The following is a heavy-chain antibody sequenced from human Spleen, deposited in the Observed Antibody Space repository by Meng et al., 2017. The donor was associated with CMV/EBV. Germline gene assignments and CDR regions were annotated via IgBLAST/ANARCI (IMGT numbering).Heavy chain of an antibody. V-gene: IGHV1-2*02. CDR3: GRSRAYCGADCQPPDY. CDR1: GYTFSYYY. J-gene: IGHJ4*02. Sequence: ASVKVSCKASGYTFSYYYIHWVRQAPGQGLEWMGWINPNSGGTNYAQKFQGRVTMTRDTSISTAYMELSSLRSDDTALYYCGRSRAYCGADCQPPDYWGQGTLVTVSS. D-gene: IGHD2-21*01. CDR2: INPNSGGT.